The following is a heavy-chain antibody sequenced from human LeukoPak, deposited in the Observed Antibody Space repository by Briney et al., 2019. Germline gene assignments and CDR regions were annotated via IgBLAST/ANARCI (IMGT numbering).Heavy chain of an antibody. CDR1: GFTFSSYA. D-gene: IGHD6-6*01. Sequence: GGSLRLSCAASGFTFSSYAMHWVRQAPGKGLEYVSPISSNGGSTYYANSVKGRFTISRDNSKNTLYLQMGSLRAEDMAVYYCGRDSLTYSSSSGFDYWGQGTLVTVSS. CDR2: ISSNGGST. CDR3: GRDSLTYSSSSGFDY. J-gene: IGHJ4*02. V-gene: IGHV3-64*01.